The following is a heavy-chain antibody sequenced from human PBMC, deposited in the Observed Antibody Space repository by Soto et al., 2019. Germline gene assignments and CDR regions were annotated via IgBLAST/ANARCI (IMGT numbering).Heavy chain of an antibody. D-gene: IGHD3-10*01. V-gene: IGHV1-69*06. J-gene: IGHJ3*02. CDR2: IIPIFGTA. CDR1: GGTFSSYA. CDR3: ARDSPRLLGFGESQTSAFDI. Sequence: SVKVSCKASGGTFSSYAISWVRQAPGQGLEWMGGIIPIFGTANYAQKFQGRVTITADKSTSTAYMELSSLRSEDTAVYYCARDSPRLLGFGESQTSAFDIWGQGTMVTVSS.